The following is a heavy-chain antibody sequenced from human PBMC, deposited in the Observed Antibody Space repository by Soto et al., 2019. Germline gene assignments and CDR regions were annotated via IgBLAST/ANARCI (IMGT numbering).Heavy chain of an antibody. Sequence: QVQLQESGPGLVKPSDTLSLTCAVSGYSISSSNWWGWIRQPPGKGLEWIGYIYYSGSTYYNPSLQSRVTMSVDTSKNQFSLKLSSVTAVDTAVYYCASTSVAGSSAFDIWGQGTMVTVSS. CDR3: ASTSVAGSSAFDI. J-gene: IGHJ3*02. CDR1: GYSISSSNW. V-gene: IGHV4-28*01. CDR2: IYYSGST. D-gene: IGHD3-10*01.